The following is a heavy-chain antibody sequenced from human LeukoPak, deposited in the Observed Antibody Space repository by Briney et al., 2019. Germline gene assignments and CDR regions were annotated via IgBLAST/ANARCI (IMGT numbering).Heavy chain of an antibody. Sequence: ASVKVSCKAPGYTFTSYGISWVRQAPGQGLEWMGWISAYNGNTNYAQKLQGRVTMTTDTSTSTAYMELRSLRSDDTAVYYCARSYDFWSGYYPPYAFDIWGQGTMVTVSS. J-gene: IGHJ3*02. CDR3: ARSYDFWSGYYPPYAFDI. V-gene: IGHV1-18*01. D-gene: IGHD3-3*01. CDR1: GYTFTSYG. CDR2: ISAYNGNT.